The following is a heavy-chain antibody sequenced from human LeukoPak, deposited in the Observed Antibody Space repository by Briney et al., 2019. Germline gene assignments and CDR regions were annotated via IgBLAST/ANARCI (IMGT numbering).Heavy chain of an antibody. D-gene: IGHD6-19*01. CDR2: ISGSGGST. CDR1: GFTFSSYA. V-gene: IGHV3-23*01. J-gene: IGHJ4*02. CDR3: AKDPGYSSYPAAIDY. Sequence: GGSLRLSCAASGFTFSSYAMSWVRQAPGKGLEWVSAISGSGGSTYYADSVKGRFTISRDNSKNTLYLQMNSLRAKDTAVYYCAKDPGYSSYPAAIDYWGQGTLVTVSS.